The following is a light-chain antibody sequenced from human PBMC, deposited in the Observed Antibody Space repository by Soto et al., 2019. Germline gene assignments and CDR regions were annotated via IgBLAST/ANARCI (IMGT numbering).Light chain of an antibody. Sequence: DIQMTQSPSSLSASVGDRFTITCRASQSIGKFLNWYQHKPGIAPKLLIHGATSLKSGVPSRFGGSGSGTDFTLTISDLQVEDFATYYCLQSDKTPWTFGQGTKVDLK. CDR2: GAT. CDR1: QSIGKF. J-gene: IGKJ1*01. V-gene: IGKV1-39*01. CDR3: LQSDKTPWT.